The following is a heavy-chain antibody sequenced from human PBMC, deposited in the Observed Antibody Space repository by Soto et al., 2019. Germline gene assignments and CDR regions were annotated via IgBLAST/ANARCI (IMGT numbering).Heavy chain of an antibody. CDR3: ARVPLCSSTSCGPGGDAFDI. CDR1: GGSISSGGYY. V-gene: IGHV4-31*03. Sequence: QVQLEESGPGLVKPSQTLSLTCTVSGGSISSGGYYWSWIRQHPGKGLEWIGYIYYSGSTYYNPSLKSRVTLSVDTAKNQFSLKLSSVTAADTAVYYCARVPLCSSTSCGPGGDAFDIWGQGTMVTVSS. CDR2: IYYSGST. J-gene: IGHJ3*02. D-gene: IGHD2-2*01.